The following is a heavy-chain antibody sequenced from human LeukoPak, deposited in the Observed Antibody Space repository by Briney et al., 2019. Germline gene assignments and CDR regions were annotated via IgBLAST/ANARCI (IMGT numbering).Heavy chain of an antibody. V-gene: IGHV1-69*04. CDR3: ARDRWDYYDSSGYPIDY. J-gene: IGHJ4*02. D-gene: IGHD3-22*01. CDR1: GYTFTSYA. Sequence: ASVKVSCKASGYTFTSYAISWVRQAPGQGLEWMGRIIPILGIANYAQKFQGRVTITADKSTSTAYMELSSLRSEDTAVYYCARDRWDYYDSSGYPIDYWGQGTLVTVSS. CDR2: IIPILGIA.